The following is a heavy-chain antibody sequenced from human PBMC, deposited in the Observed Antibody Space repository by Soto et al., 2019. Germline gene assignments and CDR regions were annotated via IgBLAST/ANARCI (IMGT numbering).Heavy chain of an antibody. CDR3: ARRGRTLPHYSYYMDV. Sequence: EVQLLEYGGGLVQPGGSLRLSCAASGFTFSNYVMSWVRQAPGKGLEWVSSISNSGSNRYYAESVKGRVTISSDNSNNTLYLQMNSLRAEDTALYYCARRGRTLPHYSYYMDVWGKGTTVTVSS. CDR1: GFTFSNYV. V-gene: IGHV3-23*01. J-gene: IGHJ6*03. CDR2: ISNSGSNR.